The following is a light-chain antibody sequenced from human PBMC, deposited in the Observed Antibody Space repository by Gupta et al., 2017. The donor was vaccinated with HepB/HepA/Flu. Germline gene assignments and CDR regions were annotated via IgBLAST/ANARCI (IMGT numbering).Light chain of an antibody. V-gene: IGKV1-5*03. Sequence: DIQLTQSPSTLYASIGDTVTITCRASQIISGLLAWYQQKPGKAPKLLIWRASTLESGVPRRFSGSASGTEFTLTISGLQPDDFAAYYCQQYKTYWTFGQGTKVEIK. J-gene: IGKJ1*01. CDR1: QIISGL. CDR3: QQYKTYWT. CDR2: RAS.